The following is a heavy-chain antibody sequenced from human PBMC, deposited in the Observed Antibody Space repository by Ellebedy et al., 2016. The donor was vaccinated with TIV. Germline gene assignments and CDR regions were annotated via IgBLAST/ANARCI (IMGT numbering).Heavy chain of an antibody. J-gene: IGHJ6*03. CDR3: ARLDYGDRSIQPYYMDV. D-gene: IGHD4-17*01. CDR2: IYYTGST. V-gene: IGHV4-39*01. Sequence: GSLRLSXSVSGGSVSSSSSYWGWIRQPPGKGLEWIGIIYYTGSTYYNSSLKSRVIISVDTSKNQFSLKVRYVTAADTAVYYCARLDYGDRSIQPYYMDVWGKGTTVTVSS. CDR1: GGSVSSSSSY.